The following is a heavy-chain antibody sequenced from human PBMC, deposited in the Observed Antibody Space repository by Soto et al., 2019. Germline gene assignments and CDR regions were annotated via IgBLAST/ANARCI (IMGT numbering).Heavy chain of an antibody. Sequence: QVQLVQSGAEVQKPGSSVKVSCKASGGTFSSYAISWVRQAPGQGLEWMGGIIPIFGTANYAQKFQGRVTITAEKSTSTAYRELGSLRSEDTAVYYCAGTSKYCSGGSCPDYWGQGTLVTVSS. CDR1: GGTFSSYA. CDR2: IIPIFGTA. D-gene: IGHD2-15*01. CDR3: AGTSKYCSGGSCPDY. V-gene: IGHV1-69*06. J-gene: IGHJ4*02.